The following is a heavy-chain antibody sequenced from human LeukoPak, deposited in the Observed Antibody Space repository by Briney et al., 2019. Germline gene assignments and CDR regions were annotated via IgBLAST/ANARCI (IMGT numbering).Heavy chain of an antibody. Sequence: SVKVSCKASGGTFSSYAISWVRQAPGQGLEWMGGIIPIFGTASYAQKFQGRVTITADESTSTAYMELSSLRSEDTAVYYCAREKSCSSTSCYGYFDYWGQGTLVTVSS. CDR3: AREKSCSSTSCYGYFDY. D-gene: IGHD2-2*01. V-gene: IGHV1-69*13. CDR2: IIPIFGTA. J-gene: IGHJ4*02. CDR1: GGTFSSYA.